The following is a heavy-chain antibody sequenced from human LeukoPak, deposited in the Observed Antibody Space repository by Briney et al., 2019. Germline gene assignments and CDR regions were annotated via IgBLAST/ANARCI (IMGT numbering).Heavy chain of an antibody. Sequence: GGSLRLSCAASGFTFSSYDMHWVRQATGKGLEWVSAIGTAGDTYYPGSVKGRFTISRENAKNSLYLQMNSLRAGDTAVYYCARGVVVIAGGLSNAFDIWGQGTIVTVSS. V-gene: IGHV3-13*01. CDR3: ARGVVVIAGGLSNAFDI. J-gene: IGHJ3*02. CDR1: GFTFSSYD. CDR2: IGTAGDT. D-gene: IGHD2-21*01.